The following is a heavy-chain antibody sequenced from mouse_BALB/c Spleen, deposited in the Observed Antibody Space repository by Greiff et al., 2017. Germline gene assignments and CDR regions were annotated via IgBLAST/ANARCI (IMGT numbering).Heavy chain of an antibody. V-gene: IGHV2-6-7*01. CDR3: AREEFTTVVATDAMDY. Sequence: QVQLKESGPGLVAPSQSLSITCTVSGFSLTGYGVNWVRQPPGKGLEWLGMIWGDGSTDYNSALKSRLSISKDNSKSQVFLKMNSLQTDDTARYYCAREEFTTVVATDAMDYWGQGTSVTVSS. CDR1: GFSLTGYG. D-gene: IGHD1-1*01. J-gene: IGHJ4*01. CDR2: IWGDGST.